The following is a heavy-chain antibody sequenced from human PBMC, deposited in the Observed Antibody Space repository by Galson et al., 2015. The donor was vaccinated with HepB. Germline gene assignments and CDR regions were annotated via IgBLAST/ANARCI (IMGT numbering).Heavy chain of an antibody. CDR2: ISYDGSNK. Sequence: SLRLSCAASGFTFSSYAMHWVRQAPGKGLEWVAVISYDGSNKYYADSVKGRFTISRDNSKNTLYLQMNSLRAEDTAVYYCARGGRGSYYGWFDPWGREPWSPSPQ. CDR1: GFTFSSYA. J-gene: IGHJ5*02. V-gene: IGHV3-30-3*01. CDR3: ARGGRGSYYGWFDP. D-gene: IGHD1-26*01.